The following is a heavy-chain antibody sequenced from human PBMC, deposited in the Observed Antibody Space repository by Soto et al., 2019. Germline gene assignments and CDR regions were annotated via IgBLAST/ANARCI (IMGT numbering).Heavy chain of an antibody. V-gene: IGHV1-69*06. J-gene: IGHJ5*02. CDR2: IIPIFGTA. CDR3: ARLRGYSYGYWFDP. D-gene: IGHD5-18*01. Sequence: SVKVSCKASGGTFSSYAISWVRQAPGQGLEWMGGIIPIFGTANYAQKFQGRVTITADKSTSTAYMELSSLRDEDKAVYYCARLRGYSYGYWFDPWGQGTLVTVSS. CDR1: GGTFSSYA.